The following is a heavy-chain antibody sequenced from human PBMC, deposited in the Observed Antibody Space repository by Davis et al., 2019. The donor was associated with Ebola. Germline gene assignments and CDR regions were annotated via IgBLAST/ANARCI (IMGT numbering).Heavy chain of an antibody. CDR3: ARESSW. CDR2: ISGSGGST. CDR1: GFTSGFTFNHFA. Sequence: GGSLRLSCAASGFTSGFTFNHFAMSWVRQAPGKGLEWVSSISGSGGSTSYADSVKGRFTISRDNSRNTVYLQMNSLRVEDTAVYYCARESSWWGQGTLVTVSS. D-gene: IGHD6-13*01. V-gene: IGHV3-23*01. J-gene: IGHJ4*02.